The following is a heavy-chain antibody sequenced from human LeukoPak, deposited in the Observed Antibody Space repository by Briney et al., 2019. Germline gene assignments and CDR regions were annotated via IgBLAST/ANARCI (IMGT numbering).Heavy chain of an antibody. CDR1: GFTFSSYS. J-gene: IGHJ4*02. CDR2: ISSSSSYI. Sequence: GGSLRLSCAASGFTFSSYSMNWVRQAPGKGLEWVSSISSSSSYIYYADSVKGRFTISRDNAKNSLHLQMNSLRAEDTALFFCAKGRSAWYVGYLDYWGQGTLVTVSS. V-gene: IGHV3-21*04. D-gene: IGHD6-19*01. CDR3: AKGRSAWYVGYLDY.